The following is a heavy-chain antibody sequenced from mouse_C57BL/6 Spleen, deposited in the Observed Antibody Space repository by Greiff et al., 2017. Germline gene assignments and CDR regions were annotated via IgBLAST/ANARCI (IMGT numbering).Heavy chain of an antibody. CDR3: ARQGYDGYFDY. CDR2: ISGGGGNT. J-gene: IGHJ2*01. CDR1: GFTFSSYT. D-gene: IGHD3-1*01. V-gene: IGHV5-9*01. Sequence: EVQVVESGAGLVKPGGSLKLSCAASGFTFSSYTMSWVRQTPEKRLEWVATISGGGGNTYYPASVKGRFTISRDKAKNTLYLQMSSLRSEDTALYYCARQGYDGYFDYWGQGTTLTVSS.